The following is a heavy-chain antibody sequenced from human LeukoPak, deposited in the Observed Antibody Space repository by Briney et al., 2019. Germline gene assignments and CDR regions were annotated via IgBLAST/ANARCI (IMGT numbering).Heavy chain of an antibody. CDR1: GFTFRSYW. V-gene: IGHV3-7*04. CDR3: ARACSGSWFDY. J-gene: IGHJ4*02. CDR2: IKQDGSEK. Sequence: GGSLRLSCAASGFTFRSYWMSWVRQAPGKGLEWVANIKQDGSEKYYVDSVKGRFTISRDNAKNSLYLQMNSLRAEDAAVYYCARACSGSWFDYWGQGTLVTVSS. D-gene: IGHD1-26*01.